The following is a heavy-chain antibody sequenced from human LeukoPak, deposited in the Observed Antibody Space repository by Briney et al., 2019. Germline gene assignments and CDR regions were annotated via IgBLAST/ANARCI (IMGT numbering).Heavy chain of an antibody. CDR3: ARGGQQQLVLPNWFDP. CDR1: GGTFSSYA. D-gene: IGHD6-13*01. Sequence: SVKVSCKASGGTFSSYAISWVRQAPAQGLEWMGGIIPIFGTANYAQKFQGRVTITADESTSTAYMELSSLRSEDTAVYYCARGGQQQLVLPNWFDPWGQGTLVTVSS. CDR2: IIPIFGTA. J-gene: IGHJ5*02. V-gene: IGHV1-69*01.